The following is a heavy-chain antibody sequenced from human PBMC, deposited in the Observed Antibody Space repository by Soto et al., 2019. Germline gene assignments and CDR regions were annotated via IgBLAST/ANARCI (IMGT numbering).Heavy chain of an antibody. Sequence: PGGSLRLSCAASGFKFRNYAIHWVRQAPGKGLEWLAVIWFDGSKKYYADSVKGRFTISRDNSKNTVSLDMNSLTADDSGVFYCARAHTMMILDRFDPWGHGTLVTVSS. J-gene: IGHJ5*02. V-gene: IGHV3-33*01. CDR1: GFKFRNYA. CDR3: ARAHTMMILDRFDP. CDR2: IWFDGSKK. D-gene: IGHD3-22*01.